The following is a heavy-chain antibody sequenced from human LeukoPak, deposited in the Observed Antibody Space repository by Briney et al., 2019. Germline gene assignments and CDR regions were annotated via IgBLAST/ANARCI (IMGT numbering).Heavy chain of an antibody. V-gene: IGHV3-74*01. Sequence: GGSLRLSCAASGFTFSNYWMHWVRQAPGKGLVWVSRINSDGSIRSYADSVKGRFTISRDNAKNTLYLQMNSLRAEDTAVYYCARVGYCTNGVCYSSHWFDPWGQGTLVTV. CDR2: INSDGSIR. CDR3: ARVGYCTNGVCYSSHWFDP. D-gene: IGHD2-8*01. CDR1: GFTFSNYW. J-gene: IGHJ5*02.